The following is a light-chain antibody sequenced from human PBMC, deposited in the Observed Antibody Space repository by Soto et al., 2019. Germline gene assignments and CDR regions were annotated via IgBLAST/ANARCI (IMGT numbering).Light chain of an antibody. CDR2: AAS. CDR1: QSISRY. CDR3: QQSYSTPRLFT. J-gene: IGKJ2*01. V-gene: IGKV1-39*01. Sequence: DIQMTQSPSSLSASVGDRVTITCRASQSISRYLNWYQQKPGKAPKLLIYAASSLQSGVPSRFSRSGSGTDFTLTISSLQPEDSATYYCQQSYSTPRLFTFGQGTNLEI.